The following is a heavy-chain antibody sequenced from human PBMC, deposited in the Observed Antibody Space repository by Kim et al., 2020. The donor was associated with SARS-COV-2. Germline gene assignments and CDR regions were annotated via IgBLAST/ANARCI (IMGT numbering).Heavy chain of an antibody. J-gene: IGHJ4*02. Sequence: AATVEGRFIISRDDSKNTIYLQMNSLKTEDTGVYYCSWVKGIAGPGNYFDYWGQGTLVTVSS. CDR3: SWVKGIAGPGNYFDY. D-gene: IGHD2-15*01. V-gene: IGHV3-15*01.